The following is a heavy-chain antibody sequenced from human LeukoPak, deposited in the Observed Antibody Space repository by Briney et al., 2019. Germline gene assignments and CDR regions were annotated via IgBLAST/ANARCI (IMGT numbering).Heavy chain of an antibody. CDR3: ARTDPEELRFDY. CDR2: INHSGST. D-gene: IGHD1-7*01. V-gene: IGHV4-34*01. J-gene: IGHJ4*02. CDR1: GGSFSGYY. Sequence: SETLSLTCAVYGGSFSGYYWSWIRQPPGKGLEWIGEINHSGSTNYNPSLKSRVTISVDTSKNQFSLKLSSVTAADTAVYYCARTDPEELRFDYWGQGTLVTVSS.